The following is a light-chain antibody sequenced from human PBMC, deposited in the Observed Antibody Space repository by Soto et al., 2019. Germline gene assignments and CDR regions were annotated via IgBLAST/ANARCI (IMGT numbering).Light chain of an antibody. CDR2: DAS. J-gene: IGKJ4*01. CDR3: QQRSNWPLT. V-gene: IGKV3-11*01. Sequence: EIMFTQSPATLSLSPGERATLSYRASQSVSSYLAWYQQKPGQAPRLLIYDASNRATGIPARFSGSGSGTDFTLTISSLEPEDFAVYYCQQRSNWPLTFGGGTKVDI. CDR1: QSVSSY.